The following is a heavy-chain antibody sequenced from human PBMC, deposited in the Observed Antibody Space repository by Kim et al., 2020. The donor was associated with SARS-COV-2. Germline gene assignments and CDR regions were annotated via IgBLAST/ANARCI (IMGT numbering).Heavy chain of an antibody. D-gene: IGHD6-19*01. CDR3: ARDRYSSGWYHIDY. CDR2: IKQDGSEK. V-gene: IGHV3-7*01. CDR1: GFTFSNYW. Sequence: GGSLRLSCAASGFTFSNYWMSWVRQTPGKGLECVAQIKQDGSEKNYVDSVKGRLNISRDNAKNLVYLQMNSLGVEDTAVYFCARDRYSSGWYHIDYWGQG. J-gene: IGHJ4*02.